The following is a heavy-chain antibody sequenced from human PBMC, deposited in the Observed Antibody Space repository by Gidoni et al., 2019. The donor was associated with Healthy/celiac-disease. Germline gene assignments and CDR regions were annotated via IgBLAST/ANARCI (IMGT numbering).Heavy chain of an antibody. D-gene: IGHD6-13*01. V-gene: IGHV3-73*02. CDR3: TRLVAAEYGDY. CDR1: GFTFCGSA. CDR2: IRRKANSYAT. Sequence: EVQLVDSGGGLVQPGWSLKLSCAASGFTFCGSAMHWVRQASGKGLEWVGRIRRKANSYATAYAASVKGRFTISRDDSKNTAYLQMNSLKTEDTAVYYCTRLVAAEYGDYWGQGTLVTVSS. J-gene: IGHJ4*02.